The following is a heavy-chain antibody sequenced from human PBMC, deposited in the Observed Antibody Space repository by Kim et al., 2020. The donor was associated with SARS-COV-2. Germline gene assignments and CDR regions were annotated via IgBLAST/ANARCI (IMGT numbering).Heavy chain of an antibody. V-gene: IGHV4-39*01. J-gene: IGHJ4*02. D-gene: IGHD3-9*01. CDR3: ARQDDILTGYQIGYFDY. Sequence: LKRRVTISVDTSKNQFSLMLSSVTAADTAVYYCARQDDILTGYQIGYFDYWGQGTLVTVSS.